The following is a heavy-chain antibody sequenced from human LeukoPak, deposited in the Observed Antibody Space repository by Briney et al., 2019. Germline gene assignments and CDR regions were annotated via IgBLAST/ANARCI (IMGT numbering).Heavy chain of an antibody. Sequence: SETLSLTCTVSGGSISSGGYYWSGIRQPPGKGLEGIGYIYHSGSTYYNPSLKSRVTISVDRSTNQFSLKLSSVTAADTAVYYCARGAAARPYYFDYWGQGTLVTVSS. CDR3: ARGAAARPYYFDY. J-gene: IGHJ4*02. V-gene: IGHV4-30-2*01. CDR2: IYHSGST. CDR1: GGSISSGGYY. D-gene: IGHD6-6*01.